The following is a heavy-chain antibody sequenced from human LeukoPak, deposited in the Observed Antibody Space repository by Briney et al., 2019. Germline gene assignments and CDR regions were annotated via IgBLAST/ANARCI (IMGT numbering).Heavy chain of an antibody. J-gene: IGHJ3*02. CDR3: ASPYSSGWYMGDAFDI. CDR1: GGSIRSGGYS. CDR2: IYYSGST. D-gene: IGHD6-19*01. V-gene: IGHV4-30-4*07. Sequence: KPSETLSLTCAVSGGSIRSGGYSWSWIRQPPGKGLEWIGYIYYSGSTYYNPSLKSRVTISVDTSKNQFSLRLRSVTAADTAVYYCASPYSSGWYMGDAFDIWGQGTMVTVSS.